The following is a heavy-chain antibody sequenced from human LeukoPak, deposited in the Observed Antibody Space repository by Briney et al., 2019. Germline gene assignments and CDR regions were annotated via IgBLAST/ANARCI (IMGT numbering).Heavy chain of an antibody. CDR3: ARSAGVAVAGGIFDY. Sequence: SETLSLTCTVSGGSISSSSYYWGWIRQPPGKGLEWTGSISYSGSTYYKPSLKSRVTISVDTSKNQFSLKLSSVTAADTAVYFCARSAGVAVAGGIFDYWGQGTLVTVSS. V-gene: IGHV4-39*01. D-gene: IGHD6-19*01. CDR1: GGSISSSSYY. J-gene: IGHJ4*02. CDR2: ISYSGST.